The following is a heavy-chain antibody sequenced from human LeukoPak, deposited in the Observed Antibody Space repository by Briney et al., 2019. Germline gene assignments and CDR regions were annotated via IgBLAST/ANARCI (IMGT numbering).Heavy chain of an antibody. J-gene: IGHJ6*03. CDR1: GGSFSDYS. CDR2: ISHSGGT. CDR3: ARDGIAVFGVITGNYYYMDV. D-gene: IGHD3-3*01. Sequence: SETLSLTCAVHGGSFSDYSWSWIRQPPGKGLEWIGEISHSGGTNYNPSLKSRVTMSVDTSNNQFSLKLKSVTAADTAVYYCARDGIAVFGVITGNYYYMDVWGNGPRSPSP. V-gene: IGHV4-34*01.